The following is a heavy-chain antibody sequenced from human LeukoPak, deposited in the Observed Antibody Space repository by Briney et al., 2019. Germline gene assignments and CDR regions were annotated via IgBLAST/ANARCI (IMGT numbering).Heavy chain of an antibody. V-gene: IGHV3-21*01. CDR3: ARDRAYDSSVSWFDP. CDR1: GFTFSSYS. J-gene: IGHJ5*02. Sequence: GGSLRLSCAASGFTFSSYSMTWVRQAPGKGLEWVSSISSSSSYIYYADSVKGRFTISRDNAKNSLYLQMNSLRAEDTAVYYCARDRAYDSSVSWFDPWGQGTLVTVSS. CDR2: ISSSSSYI. D-gene: IGHD3-22*01.